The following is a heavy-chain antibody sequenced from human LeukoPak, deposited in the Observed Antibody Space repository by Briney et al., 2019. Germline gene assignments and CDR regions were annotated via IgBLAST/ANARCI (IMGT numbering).Heavy chain of an antibody. CDR2: ISAYNGDT. V-gene: IGHV1-18*01. J-gene: IGHJ2*01. CDR3: ARCRASLRTPPYWYFDL. Sequence: GASVKVSCKASGYTFNTYGISWVRQAPGQGLEWMGWISAYNGDTNYAQKVQGRVTMTTDTSTSTVYMELRSLRSDDTAVYYCARCRASLRTPPYWYFDLGGRGPLLTVSS. D-gene: IGHD5/OR15-5a*01. CDR1: GYTFNTYG.